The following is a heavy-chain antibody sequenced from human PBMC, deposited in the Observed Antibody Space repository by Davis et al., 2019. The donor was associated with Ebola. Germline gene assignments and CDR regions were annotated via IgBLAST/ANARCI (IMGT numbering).Heavy chain of an antibody. J-gene: IGHJ3*02. CDR3: ARGIVITFGGVIVMGDAFDI. Sequence: PSETLSLTCAVYGGSFSAFYWSWIRQSPGKGLEWIGEINHSGSTNYNPSLKSRVTISVDTSKNQFSLKLSSVTAADTAVYYCARGIVITFGGVIVMGDAFDIWGQGTMVTVSS. CDR2: INHSGST. CDR1: GGSFSAFY. D-gene: IGHD3-16*02. V-gene: IGHV4-34*01.